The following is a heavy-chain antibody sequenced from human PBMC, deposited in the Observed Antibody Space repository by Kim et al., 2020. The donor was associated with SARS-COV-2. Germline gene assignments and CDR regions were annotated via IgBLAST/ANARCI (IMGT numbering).Heavy chain of an antibody. CDR2: ISYDGSNK. CDR3: ARGGYDYVWGSYRPSYYFDY. V-gene: IGHV3-30*04. CDR1: GFTFSSYA. J-gene: IGHJ4*02. Sequence: GGSLRLSCAASGFTFSSYAMHWVRQAPGKGLEWVAVISYDGSNKYYADSVKGRFTISRDNSKNTLYLQMNSLRAEDTAVYYCARGGYDYVWGSYRPSYYFDYWAREPWSPSPQ. D-gene: IGHD3-16*02.